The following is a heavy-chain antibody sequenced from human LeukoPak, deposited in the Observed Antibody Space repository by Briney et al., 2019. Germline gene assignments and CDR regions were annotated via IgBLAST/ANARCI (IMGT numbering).Heavy chain of an antibody. CDR2: ISDYNGNT. CDR3: ERPILYYYVSIGYYDY. J-gene: IGHJ4*02. CDR1: GYTFTSYG. V-gene: IGHV1-18*01. D-gene: IGHD3-22*01. Sequence: ASVKVSCKASGYTFTSYGISWVRQAPGKGREWMGWISDYNGNTNYAQKLQGRVTMTTETSTSTAYTELKSQRPDDRPVYYFERPILYYYVSIGYYDYWGQGTRVTVSS.